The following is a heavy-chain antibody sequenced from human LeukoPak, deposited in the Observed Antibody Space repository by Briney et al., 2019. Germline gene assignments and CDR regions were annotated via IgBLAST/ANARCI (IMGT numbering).Heavy chain of an antibody. CDR2: IDSSSSSI. V-gene: IGHV3-48*01. Sequence: PGGSLRLSCAASGFTFSSYSMNWVRQAPGKGLEWISYIDSSSSSIYYADSVKGRFTISRDNAKNSLILQMNSLRAEDTAVYYCAKDLLGYDILTGYYSSFVYWGQGTLVTVSS. CDR3: AKDLLGYDILTGYYSSFVY. CDR1: GFTFSSYS. D-gene: IGHD3-9*01. J-gene: IGHJ4*02.